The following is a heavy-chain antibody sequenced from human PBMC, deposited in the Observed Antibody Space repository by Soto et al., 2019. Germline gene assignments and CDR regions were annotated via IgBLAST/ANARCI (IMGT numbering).Heavy chain of an antibody. CDR2: IWYDGSKK. CDR1: GFTFSSYG. Sequence: QLQLVESGGGVVHPGRSLRLSCAASGFTFSSYGMHWVRQAPGKGLEWVAIIWYDGSKKYYADSVKGRFTISRDNSKNTLFLQMNSLRAYDTAVYYCARPYFHGGKDWFFDYWGQGTLVTVSS. CDR3: ARPYFHGGKDWFFDY. V-gene: IGHV3-33*01. J-gene: IGHJ4*02. D-gene: IGHD3-9*01.